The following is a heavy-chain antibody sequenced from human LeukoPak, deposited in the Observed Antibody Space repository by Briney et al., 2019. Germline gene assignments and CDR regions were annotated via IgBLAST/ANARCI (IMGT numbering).Heavy chain of an antibody. CDR3: ARVAVAFYGSGSYVDY. Sequence: SVKVSCKASGGTFSNYAISWVRQAPGQGLEWMGGIIPIFGTANYAQKFRGRVTITADKSTRTAYMELRSLRSDDTAVYYCARVAVAFYGSGSYVDYWGQGTLVTVSS. CDR1: GGTFSNYA. D-gene: IGHD3-10*01. CDR2: IIPIFGTA. V-gene: IGHV1-69*06. J-gene: IGHJ4*02.